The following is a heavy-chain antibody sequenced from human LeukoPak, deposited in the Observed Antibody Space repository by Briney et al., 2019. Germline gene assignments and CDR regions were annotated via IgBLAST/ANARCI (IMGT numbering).Heavy chain of an antibody. D-gene: IGHD2-2*01. J-gene: IGHJ6*02. Sequence: SQTLSLTCAISGDSVSSNSAAWNWIRQSPSRGLEWLGRTYYRSKWYNDYAVSVKSRITINPDTSKNQFSLQLNSVAPEDTAVYYCARDWVPARYDYYGMDVWGQGTTVTVSS. CDR1: GDSVSSNSAA. CDR3: ARDWVPARYDYYGMDV. CDR2: TYYRSKWYN. V-gene: IGHV6-1*01.